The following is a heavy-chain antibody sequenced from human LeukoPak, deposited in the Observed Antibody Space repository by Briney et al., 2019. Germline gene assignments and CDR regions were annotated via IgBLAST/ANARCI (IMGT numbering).Heavy chain of an antibody. Sequence: SETLSLTCTVSGGSISSSDYYWGWIRQPPGKGLEWIGSIYYGGSTYYNPSLKSRVTISVDTSMNQFSLKLSFVTTADTAVYYCARALGYCSGGSCTRGYNWFDPWGQGTLVAVPS. CDR3: ARALGYCSGGSCTRGYNWFDP. CDR1: GGSISSSDYY. V-gene: IGHV4-39*01. D-gene: IGHD2-15*01. CDR2: IYYGGST. J-gene: IGHJ5*02.